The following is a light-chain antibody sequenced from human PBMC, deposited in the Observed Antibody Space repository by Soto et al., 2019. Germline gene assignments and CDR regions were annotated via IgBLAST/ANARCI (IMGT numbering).Light chain of an antibody. CDR2: GAS. CDR3: QQYSDWRPYT. V-gene: IGKV3-15*01. Sequence: EIVMTQSPDTLSVSPGERATLSCRASHSINYYLAWYQQRAGQAPRLLIYGASTRATGVPVRFSASGSGTEFTLTISSLHSEDFAVYYCQQYSDWRPYTFGQGTKLEIK. CDR1: HSINYY. J-gene: IGKJ2*01.